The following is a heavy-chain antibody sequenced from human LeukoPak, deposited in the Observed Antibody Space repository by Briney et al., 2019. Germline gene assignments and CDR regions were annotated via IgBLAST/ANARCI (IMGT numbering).Heavy chain of an antibody. CDR1: GGTFSSYA. D-gene: IGHD3-9*01. CDR3: ARDQTGYYKEVWFDP. CDR2: IIPIFGTA. J-gene: IGHJ5*02. V-gene: IGHV1-69*13. Sequence: SVKVSCKASGGTFSSYAISWVRQAPGQGLEWMGGIIPIFGTANYAQKFQGRVTITADESTSTAYMELSSLRSEDTAVYYCARDQTGYYKEVWFDPWGQGTLVTVSS.